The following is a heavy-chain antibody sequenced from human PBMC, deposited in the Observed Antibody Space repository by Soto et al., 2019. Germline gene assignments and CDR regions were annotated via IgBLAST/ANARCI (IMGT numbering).Heavy chain of an antibody. CDR2: IRGDGADS. J-gene: IGHJ4*02. D-gene: IGHD3-10*01. CDR3: ARDLVRGSGSLGH. V-gene: IGHV3-74*01. Sequence: EVQLVESGGDLVQPGGSLRLSCAASGFMFSAFWVHWGRQAPGTGLVWVARIRGDGADSNYADSVKGRFTISRDSDRTTVYLQMTSLLVEDTAVFYCARDLVRGSGSLGHWSQGSLVTVSS. CDR1: GFMFSAFW.